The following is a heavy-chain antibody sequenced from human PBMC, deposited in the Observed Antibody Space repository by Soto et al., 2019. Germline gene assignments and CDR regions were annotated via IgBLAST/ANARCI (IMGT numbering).Heavy chain of an antibody. V-gene: IGHV1-69*13. CDR3: ARDSLYCSSTSCYFSPVDLGGWFDP. CDR1: GGTFSSYA. Sequence: GASVKVSCKASGGTFSSYAISWVRQAPGQGLEWMGGIIPIFGTANYAQKFQGRVTITADESTSTAYMELSSLRSEDTAVYYCARDSLYCSSTSCYFSPVDLGGWFDPWGQGTLVTVSS. D-gene: IGHD2-2*01. J-gene: IGHJ5*02. CDR2: IIPIFGTA.